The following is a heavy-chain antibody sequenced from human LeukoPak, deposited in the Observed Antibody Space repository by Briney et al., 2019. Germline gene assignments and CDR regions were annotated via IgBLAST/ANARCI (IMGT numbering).Heavy chain of an antibody. CDR3: ARAEYSSSSGCDY. Sequence: KPSETLSLTCTVSGGSISSYYWSWIRQPPGKGLEWIWYIYYSGSTNYNPSLKSRVTISVDTSKNQFSLKLRSVTAADTAVYYCARAEYSSSSGCDYWGQGTLVTVSS. CDR1: GGSISSYY. CDR2: IYYSGST. V-gene: IGHV4-59*01. D-gene: IGHD6-6*01. J-gene: IGHJ4*02.